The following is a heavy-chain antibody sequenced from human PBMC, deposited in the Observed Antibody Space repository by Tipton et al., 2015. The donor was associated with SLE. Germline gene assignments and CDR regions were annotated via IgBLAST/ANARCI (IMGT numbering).Heavy chain of an antibody. CDR1: GGSISTYY. CDR2: IYYSGTT. J-gene: IGHJ4*02. CDR3: ASSPGVTLFRVVTYFDL. Sequence: TLSLTCTVSGGSISTYYWSWIRQPPGKGLEWIGYIYYSGTTNYNPSLKSRVTISVDTSKNQVSLRLSSVTAADTAVYYCASSPGVTLFRVVTYFDLWGQGILVTVSS. V-gene: IGHV4-59*01. D-gene: IGHD3-3*01.